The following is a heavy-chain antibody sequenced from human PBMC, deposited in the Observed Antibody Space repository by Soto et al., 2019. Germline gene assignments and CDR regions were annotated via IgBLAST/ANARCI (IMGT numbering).Heavy chain of an antibody. V-gene: IGHV1-69*01. J-gene: IGHJ4*02. D-gene: IGHD2-15*01. CDR2: IIPISGRT. CDR3: ATRGTQWRWLEFADN. Sequence: QVQLLQSGAEVKRPGSSVKVSCEASGGTFSSLGFTWVRQAPGQGLEWMGGIIPISGRTTFAQKFQGRVTSSADASKRTIYMALTTLTSNDTAIYYCATRGTQWRWLEFADNWGQGTLVTVSS. CDR1: GGTFSSLG.